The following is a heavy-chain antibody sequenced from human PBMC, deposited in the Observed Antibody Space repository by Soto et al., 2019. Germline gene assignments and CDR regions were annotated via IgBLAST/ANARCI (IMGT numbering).Heavy chain of an antibody. CDR3: ARDCPSSWYSQHYGMEV. Sequence: GGSLRLSCAASGFTFSSYGMHWVRQAPGKGLEWVAVIWYDGSNKYYADSVKGRFTISRDNSKNTLYLQMNSLRAEDTAVYYCARDCPSSWYSQHYGMEVWGQGTTVTVSS. CDR2: IWYDGSNK. D-gene: IGHD6-13*01. CDR1: GFTFSSYG. J-gene: IGHJ6*02. V-gene: IGHV3-33*01.